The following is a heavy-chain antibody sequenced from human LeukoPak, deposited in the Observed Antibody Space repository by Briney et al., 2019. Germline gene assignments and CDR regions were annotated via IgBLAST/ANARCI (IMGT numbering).Heavy chain of an antibody. Sequence: PSETLSLTCAVYGGSFSGYYWSWIRQPPGKGLEWIGEINHSGSTNYNPSLKSRVTISVDTSKNHFSLKLSSVTAEDTAVYYCARDGTPNYSSGWVYMDVWGEGTTVTISS. V-gene: IGHV4-34*01. CDR2: INHSGST. CDR3: ARDGTPNYSSGWVYMDV. D-gene: IGHD6-25*01. J-gene: IGHJ6*03. CDR1: GGSFSGYY.